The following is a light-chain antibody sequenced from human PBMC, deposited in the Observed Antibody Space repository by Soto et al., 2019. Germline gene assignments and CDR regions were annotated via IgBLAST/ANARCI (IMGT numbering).Light chain of an antibody. Sequence: QSALTQPASVSGSPGQSITISCTGTSSDVGTYNYVSWYQQHPGKAPKLMIYDVSNRPSGVSDRFSGSKSGNTASLTISGLHAEDENDYYCSSYTGSSTSVVFGGGTKLTVL. CDR3: SSYTGSSTSVV. CDR2: DVS. J-gene: IGLJ2*01. CDR1: SSDVGTYNY. V-gene: IGLV2-14*01.